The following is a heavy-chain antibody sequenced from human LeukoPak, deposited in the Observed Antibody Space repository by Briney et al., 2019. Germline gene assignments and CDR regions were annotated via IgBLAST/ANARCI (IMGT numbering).Heavy chain of an antibody. CDR2: IYYSGST. CDR3: ARGGYSSGPVDY. CDR1: GGSISSGDYY. J-gene: IGHJ4*02. D-gene: IGHD6-19*01. V-gene: IGHV4-30-4*01. Sequence: PSETLSLTCTVSGGSISSGDYYWSWIRQPPGKGLEWIGYIYYSGSTYYNPSLRSRVTISVDTSKNQFSRKLSSVTAADTAVHYCARGGYSSGPVDYWGQGTLVTVSS.